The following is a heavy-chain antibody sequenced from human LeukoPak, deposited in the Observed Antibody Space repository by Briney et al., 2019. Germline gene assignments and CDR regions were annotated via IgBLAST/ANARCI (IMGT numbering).Heavy chain of an antibody. Sequence: PGGSLRLSCAASGFTFSSYAMSWVRQAPGKGLEWVSTVSGSGGTTHYAESVKGRFTISRDNSKSTLYLQMNSLRAEDTALYYCATSAGWYNYFVMAVWGQGTTVTVSS. CDR2: VSGSGGTT. CDR3: ATSAGWYNYFVMAV. D-gene: IGHD2-15*01. V-gene: IGHV3-23*01. J-gene: IGHJ6*02. CDR1: GFTFSSYA.